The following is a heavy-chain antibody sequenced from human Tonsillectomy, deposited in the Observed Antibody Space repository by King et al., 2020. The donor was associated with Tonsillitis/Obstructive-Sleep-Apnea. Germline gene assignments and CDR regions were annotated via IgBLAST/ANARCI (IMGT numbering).Heavy chain of an antibody. D-gene: IGHD5-18*01. V-gene: IGHV1-2*02. CDR2: INPNSGDT. J-gene: IGHJ4*02. Sequence: VQLVESGAEVKKPGASVKVSCKASGYTFTGYYMHWVRQAPGQGLEWMGWINPNSGDTNYAQKFQGRVTMTRDTSISTAYMEVSRLRSDDTAVYYDARVLRCYSYGEDSYYFDYWGQGTLVTVSS. CDR3: ARVLRCYSYGEDSYYFDY. CDR1: GYTFTGYY.